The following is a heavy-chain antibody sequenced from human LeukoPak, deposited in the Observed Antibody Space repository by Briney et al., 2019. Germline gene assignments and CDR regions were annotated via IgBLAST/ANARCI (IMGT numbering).Heavy chain of an antibody. CDR3: ARGRAAAGRDQIDY. V-gene: IGHV3-21*04. Sequence: PGGSLRLSCAASGFTFSNYGMSWVRQAPGKGLEWVSSISSSSSYIYYADSVKGRFTISRDNAKNSLYLQMNSLRVEDTAVYYCARGRAAAGRDQIDYWGQGTLVTVSS. CDR1: GFTFSNYG. CDR2: ISSSSSYI. J-gene: IGHJ4*02. D-gene: IGHD6-13*01.